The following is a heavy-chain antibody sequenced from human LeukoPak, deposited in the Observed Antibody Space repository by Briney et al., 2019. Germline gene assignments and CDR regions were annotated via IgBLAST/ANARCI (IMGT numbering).Heavy chain of an antibody. V-gene: IGHV4-34*01. D-gene: IGHD6-19*01. CDR1: GGSFSGYY. J-gene: IGHJ4*02. CDR3: ARQKGSGWYRTGYYFDY. Sequence: PSETLSLTCAVYGGSFSGYYWSWLRQPPRKGRECVGELNHSGSTNYNPSLMSRVTVSVDTSKNQFSLKLSSVTAADTAVYCCARQKGSGWYRTGYYFDYWGQGTLVTVFS. CDR2: LNHSGST.